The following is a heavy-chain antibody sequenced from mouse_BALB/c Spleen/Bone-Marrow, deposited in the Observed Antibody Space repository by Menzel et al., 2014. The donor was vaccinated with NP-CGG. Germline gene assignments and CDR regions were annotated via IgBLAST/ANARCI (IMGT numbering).Heavy chain of an antibody. CDR1: GFTFSSYG. D-gene: IGHD4-1*01. V-gene: IGHV5-6*02. CDR3: ARRGNWDVWRYFDV. Sequence: EVKLVESGGDLVKPGGSLKLSCAASGFTFSSYGMSWVRQTPDKRLEWVATISSGGSNTYHLDSVRGRFTISRDNAKNTLYLQMTSVKSEDTAMYFCARRGNWDVWRYFDVWGAGTTVTVSS. J-gene: IGHJ1*01. CDR2: ISSGGSNT.